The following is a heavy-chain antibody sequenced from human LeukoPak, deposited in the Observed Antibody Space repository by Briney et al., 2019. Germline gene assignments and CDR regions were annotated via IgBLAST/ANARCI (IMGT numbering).Heavy chain of an antibody. Sequence: GGSLRLSCAASGFTFSSYWMSWVRQAPRKGLEWVANIKQDGSEKYYVDSVKGRFTISRDNAKNSLYLQMNSLRAEDTAVYYCARDTYYYDSSGYYGIDYWGQGTLVTVSS. CDR3: ARDTYYYDSSGYYGIDY. J-gene: IGHJ4*02. CDR1: GFTFSSYW. CDR2: IKQDGSEK. D-gene: IGHD3-22*01. V-gene: IGHV3-7*01.